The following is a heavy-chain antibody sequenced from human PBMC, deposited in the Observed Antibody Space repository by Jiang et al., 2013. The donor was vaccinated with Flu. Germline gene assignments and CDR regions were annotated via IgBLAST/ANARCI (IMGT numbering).Heavy chain of an antibody. D-gene: IGHD3-22*01. V-gene: IGHV1-46*01. CDR2: INPSGGST. Sequence: VQLVESGAEVKKPGASVKVSCKASGYTFTSYYMHWVRQAPGQGLEWMGIINPSGGSTSYAQKFQGRVTMTRDTSTSTVYMELSSLRSEDTAVYYCARGAPYYYDSSGYLAPFDYWGQGTLVTVSS. CDR1: GYTFTSYY. CDR3: ARGAPYYYDSSGYLAPFDY. J-gene: IGHJ4*02.